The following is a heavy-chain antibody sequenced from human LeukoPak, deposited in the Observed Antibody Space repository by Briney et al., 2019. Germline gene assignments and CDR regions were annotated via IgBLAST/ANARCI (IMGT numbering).Heavy chain of an antibody. D-gene: IGHD6-13*01. J-gene: IGHJ6*02. CDR2: ISYDGSNK. V-gene: IGHV3-30*19. CDR1: GFTFSSYG. CDR3: ARGSSSWYYYYYGMDV. Sequence: PGGSLRLSCAASGFTFSSYGMHWVRQAPGKGLEWVAVISYDGSNKYYADSVKGRFTISRDNSKNTLYLQMNSLRAEDTAVYYCARGSSSWYYYYYGMDVWGQGTTVTVSS.